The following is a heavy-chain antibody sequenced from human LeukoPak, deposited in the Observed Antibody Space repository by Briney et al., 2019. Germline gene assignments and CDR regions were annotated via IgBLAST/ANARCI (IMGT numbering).Heavy chain of an antibody. CDR1: GFTFSSHG. Sequence: GGSLRLSCAASGFTFSSHGMHWVRHAPGKGLEWVAVISYDGSNKYYADSVKGRFTISRDNSKNTLYLQMNSLRAEDTAVYYCAKDSGGYTYVFDYWGQGTLVTVSS. CDR2: ISYDGSNK. V-gene: IGHV3-30*18. J-gene: IGHJ4*02. D-gene: IGHD5-18*01. CDR3: AKDSGGYTYVFDY.